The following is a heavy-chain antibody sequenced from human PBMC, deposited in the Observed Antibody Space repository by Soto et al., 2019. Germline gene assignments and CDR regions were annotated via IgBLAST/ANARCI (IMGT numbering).Heavy chain of an antibody. D-gene: IGHD6-13*01. CDR2: NSAYNGNT. J-gene: IGHJ4*02. CDR1: GYTFTNYG. Sequence: QVQLVQSGAEVTKPGASVKVSCKASGYTFTNYGISWVRQAPGQGLEWLGWNSAYNGNTKYAQKLQGRVTMTTDTSTSTAYMALRSLSADDAAVYSCAGDLGQQLVDYWGQGTLVTVSS. V-gene: IGHV1-18*01. CDR3: AGDLGQQLVDY.